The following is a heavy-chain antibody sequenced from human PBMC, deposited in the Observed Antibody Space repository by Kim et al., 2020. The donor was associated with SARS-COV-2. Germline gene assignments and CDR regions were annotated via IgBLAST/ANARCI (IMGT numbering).Heavy chain of an antibody. D-gene: IGHD3-10*01. J-gene: IGHJ4*02. CDR3: AKSLLMVRGVIRSPFDY. V-gene: IGHV3-23*01. Sequence: GKGRFTISRDNSKNTLYLQMNSLRAEDTAVYYCAKSLLMVRGVIRSPFDYWGQGTLVTVSS.